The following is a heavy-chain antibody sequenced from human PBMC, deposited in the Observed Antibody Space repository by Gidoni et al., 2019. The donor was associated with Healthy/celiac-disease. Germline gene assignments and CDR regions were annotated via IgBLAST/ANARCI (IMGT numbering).Heavy chain of an antibody. D-gene: IGHD5-18*01. Sequence: QVQLVESGGGVVQPGRSLRLSCAASGFTFSSYGMHWVRQAPGKGLEWVAVIWYDGSNKYYADSVKGRFTISRDNSKNTLYLQMNSLRAEDTAVYYCAREKYSYGFGSGAFDIWGQGTMVTVSS. J-gene: IGHJ3*02. CDR2: IWYDGSNK. CDR1: GFTFSSYG. V-gene: IGHV3-33*01. CDR3: AREKYSYGFGSGAFDI.